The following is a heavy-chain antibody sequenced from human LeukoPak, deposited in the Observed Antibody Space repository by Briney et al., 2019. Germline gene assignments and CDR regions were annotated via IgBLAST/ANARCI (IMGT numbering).Heavy chain of an antibody. CDR3: ARTSRGYCSSTSCYFYYYYYYMDV. CDR1: GGSISSYY. J-gene: IGHJ6*03. D-gene: IGHD2-2*03. V-gene: IGHV4-30-4*08. Sequence: PSETLSLTCTVSGGSISSYYWSWIRQPPGKGLEWIGYIYYSGSTYYNPSLKSRVTISVDTSKNQFSLKLRSVTAADTAVYYCARTSRGYCSSTSCYFYYYYYYMDVWGKGTTVTVSS. CDR2: IYYSGST.